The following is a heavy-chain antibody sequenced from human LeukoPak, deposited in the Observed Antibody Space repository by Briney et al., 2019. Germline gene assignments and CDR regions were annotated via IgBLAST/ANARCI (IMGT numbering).Heavy chain of an antibody. CDR2: VNLQGRT. CDR1: GGSISNTNW. V-gene: IGHV4-4*02. CDR3: AREGGPYRPLDY. Sequence: SETLSLTCGVSGGSISNTNWWTCVRQPPGKGLEWIGEVNLQGRTNYNPSLKSRVPISVDKSENHLPLKLTSVTAADTAVYYCAREGGPYRPLDYSGQGTLVTVAS. J-gene: IGHJ4*02.